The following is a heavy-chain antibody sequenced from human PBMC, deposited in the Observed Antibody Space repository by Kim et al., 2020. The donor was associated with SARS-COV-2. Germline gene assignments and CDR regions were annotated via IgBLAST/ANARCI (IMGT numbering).Heavy chain of an antibody. CDR3: PIVLRAADY. CDR1: GFTFNAYW. D-gene: IGHD4-17*01. V-gene: IGHV3-74*01. CDR2: ISPDGSAT. Sequence: GGSLRLSCAASGFTFNAYWLYWVRQAPGEGLVWVSRISPDGSATSYASSVKGRFTISRSNTKNTLYLQMHSPRAEDTALYDCPIVLRAADYWGQGTLVTVSP. J-gene: IGHJ4*02.